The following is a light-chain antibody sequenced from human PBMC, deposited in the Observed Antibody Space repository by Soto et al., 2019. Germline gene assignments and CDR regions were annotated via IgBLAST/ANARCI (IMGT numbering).Light chain of an antibody. J-gene: IGKJ5*01. V-gene: IGKV3-11*01. CDR1: QSVSSY. CDR2: DAS. CDR3: QQRNVWPPVT. Sequence: EIVLTQSPATLSLSPGERATPSCMASQSVSSYLAWYQQTPGQAPRLLIYDASNRATGIPARFSGSGSGTDFTLPISSLEPEDSAVYYCQQRNVWPPVTFGQGTRREIK.